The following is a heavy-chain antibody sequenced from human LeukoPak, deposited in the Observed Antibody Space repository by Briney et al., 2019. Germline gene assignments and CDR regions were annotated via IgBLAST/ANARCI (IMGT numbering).Heavy chain of an antibody. CDR1: GYTFTNYG. J-gene: IGHJ6*04. Sequence: APVKVSCKASGYTFTNYGFSWVRQAPGQGLEWMGWISAYNGNTNYAQKLQGRVTMTTDTSTTTAYMELRSLRSDDTAVYYCARDGGYYYGMDVWGKGTTVIVSS. V-gene: IGHV1-18*04. CDR3: ARDGGYYYGMDV. CDR2: ISAYNGNT. D-gene: IGHD3-3*01.